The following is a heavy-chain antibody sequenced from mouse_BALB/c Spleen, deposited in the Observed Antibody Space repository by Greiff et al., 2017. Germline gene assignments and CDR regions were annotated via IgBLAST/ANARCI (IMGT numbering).Heavy chain of an antibody. D-gene: IGHD2-1*01. CDR2: ISSGSSTI. Sequence: EVQLKESGGGLVQPGGSRKLSCAASGFTFSSFGMHWVRQAPEKGLEWVAYISSGSSTIYYADTVKGRFTISRDNPKNTLFLQMTSLRSEDTAMYYCVRCYGNLSFAYWGQGTLVTVSA. J-gene: IGHJ3*01. CDR3: VRCYGNLSFAY. V-gene: IGHV5-17*02. CDR1: GFTFSSFG.